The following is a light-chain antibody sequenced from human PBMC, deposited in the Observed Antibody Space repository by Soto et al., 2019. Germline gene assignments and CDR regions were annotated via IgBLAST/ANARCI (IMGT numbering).Light chain of an antibody. J-gene: IGLJ1*01. Sequence: SALPQPPSVSGAPGQRVSISCTGSSSNIGAGYDVHWYQHLPGTAPKLLIYANNNRPSGVPDRFSGSKSGTSASLAITGLQAEDEADYYCQSYDSSRSPLYVFGTGTKVTVL. CDR3: QSYDSSRSPLYV. CDR1: SSNIGAGYD. CDR2: ANN. V-gene: IGLV1-40*01.